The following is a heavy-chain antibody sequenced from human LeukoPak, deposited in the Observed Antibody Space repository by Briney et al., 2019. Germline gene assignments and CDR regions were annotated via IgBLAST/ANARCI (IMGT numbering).Heavy chain of an antibody. CDR3: ARHQRRYCSSTSCSPFDY. V-gene: IGHV1-18*01. CDR1: GYTFTSYG. D-gene: IGHD2-2*01. Sequence: ASVKVSCKASGYTFTSYGISWVRQAPGQGLEWMGWISAYNGNTNYAQKLQGRVTMTTDTSTSTAYMELRSLRSDDTAVYYCARHQRRYCSSTSCSPFDYWGQGTLVTVSS. J-gene: IGHJ4*02. CDR2: ISAYNGNT.